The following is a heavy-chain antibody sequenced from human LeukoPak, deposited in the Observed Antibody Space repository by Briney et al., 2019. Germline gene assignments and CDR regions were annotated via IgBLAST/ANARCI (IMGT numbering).Heavy chain of an antibody. V-gene: IGHV3-7*01. CDR1: GFTFSSYW. Sequence: GGSLRLSCAASGFTFSSYWMSWVRQAPGKGLEWVANIKQDGSEKYYVDSVKGRFTISRDNAKNSLWLQMRNLRAEDTAVYYCARDQLFSSGWLDYWGQGTLVTVSS. CDR2: IKQDGSEK. D-gene: IGHD6-19*01. CDR3: ARDQLFSSGWLDY. J-gene: IGHJ4*02.